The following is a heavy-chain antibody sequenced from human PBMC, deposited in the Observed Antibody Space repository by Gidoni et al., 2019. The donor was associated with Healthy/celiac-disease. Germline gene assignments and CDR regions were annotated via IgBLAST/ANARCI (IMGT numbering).Heavy chain of an antibody. CDR3: ARDLVRDYYYYYGMDV. Sequence: EVQLVESGGGLVQPGGSLRLSCAASGFTFSSYSMNWVRQAPGKGLEWVSYISSSSSTIYYADSVKGRFTISRDNAKNSLYLQMNSLRDEDTAVYYCARDLVRDYYYYYGMDVWGQGTTVTVSS. V-gene: IGHV3-48*02. CDR2: ISSSSSTI. D-gene: IGHD3-16*01. J-gene: IGHJ6*02. CDR1: GFTFSSYS.